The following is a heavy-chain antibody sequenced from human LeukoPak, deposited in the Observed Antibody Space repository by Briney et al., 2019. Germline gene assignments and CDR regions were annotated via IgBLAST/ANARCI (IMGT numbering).Heavy chain of an antibody. CDR1: GGTFSSYA. D-gene: IGHD3-22*01. CDR2: IIPIFGIA. V-gene: IGHV1-69*13. CDR3: ARGYYYDSTSRLDAFDI. J-gene: IGHJ3*02. Sequence: ASVKVSCKASGGTFSSYAISWVRQAPGQGLEWMGGIIPIFGIANYAQKFQGRVTITADESTSTAYMELSSLRSEDTAVYYCARGYYYDSTSRLDAFDIWGQGTMVTVSS.